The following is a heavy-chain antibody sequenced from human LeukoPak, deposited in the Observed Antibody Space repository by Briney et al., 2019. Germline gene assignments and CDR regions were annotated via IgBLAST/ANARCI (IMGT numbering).Heavy chain of an antibody. CDR2: ISSCSGSSSTI. CDR1: DSTSGDKP. V-gene: IGHV3-48*04. Sequence: PGGPLGPPCPAPDSTSGDKPRNWSRKLPGKGLEWVSYISSCSGSSSTIYYADSVKGRFTISRDNAKNSLYLQMNSLRAEDTAVYYCARDDYWGQGTLVTVSS. J-gene: IGHJ4*02. CDR3: ARDDY.